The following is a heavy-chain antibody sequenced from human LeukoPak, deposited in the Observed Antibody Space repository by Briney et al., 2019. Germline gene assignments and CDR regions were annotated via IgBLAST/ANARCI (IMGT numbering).Heavy chain of an antibody. D-gene: IGHD1-26*01. J-gene: IGHJ4*02. CDR3: TRIESGTCFDF. CDR1: GFSLTTSGMR. V-gene: IGHV2-70*04. Sequence: SGPTLVNPTQTLTLTCTFSGFSLTTSGMRVGWIRQPPGKALEWLARIDWDDDKFYSTSLKTRLTISKDTSNNQVVLTMTNMDPVDTATYYCTRIESGTCFDFWGQGTLVTVSS. CDR2: IDWDDDK.